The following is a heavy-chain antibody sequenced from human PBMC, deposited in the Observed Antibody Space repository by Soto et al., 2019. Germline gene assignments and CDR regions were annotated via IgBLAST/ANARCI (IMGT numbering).Heavy chain of an antibody. J-gene: IGHJ5*02. CDR1: GFTFSSYW. CDR2: IKQDGSEK. V-gene: IGHV3-7*04. Sequence: GGSLRLSCAASGFTFSSYWMSWVRQAPGKGLEWVANIKQDGSEKYYVDSVKGRFTISRDNAKNSLYLQMNSLRAEDTAVYYCARDQQDQLLVWFDPWGQGTLVTVSS. D-gene: IGHD2-2*01. CDR3: ARDQQDQLLVWFDP.